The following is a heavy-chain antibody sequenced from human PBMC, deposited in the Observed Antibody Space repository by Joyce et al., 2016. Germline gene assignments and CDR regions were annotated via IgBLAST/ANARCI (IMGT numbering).Heavy chain of an antibody. V-gene: IGHV3-30*01. Sequence: SVKGRFTISRDNSKNTLYLQMNSRRAEDTAVYYCARGEMATIMGFDYWGQGALVTVSS. J-gene: IGHJ4*02. CDR3: ARGEMATIMGFDY. D-gene: IGHD5-24*01.